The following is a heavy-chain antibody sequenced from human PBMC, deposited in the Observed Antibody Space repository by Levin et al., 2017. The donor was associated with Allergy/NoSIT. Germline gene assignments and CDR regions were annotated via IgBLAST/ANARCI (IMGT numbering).Heavy chain of an antibody. CDR3: ARGSVVIPWWYFDL. CDR1: GFTFSSYS. V-gene: IGHV3-48*02. CDR2: ISNRSGTI. D-gene: IGHD3-22*01. Sequence: HPGGSLRLSCAASGFTFSSYSMSWVRQAPGKGLEWVSYISNRSGTIKYADSVRGRFTISRDNAENSLNLQINNLRDEDTAVYYCARGSVVIPWWYFDLWGRGTLVTVSS. J-gene: IGHJ2*01.